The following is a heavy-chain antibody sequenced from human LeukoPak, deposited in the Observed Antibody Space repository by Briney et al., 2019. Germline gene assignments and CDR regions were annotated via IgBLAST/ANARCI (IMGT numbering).Heavy chain of an antibody. V-gene: IGHV3-21*01. D-gene: IGHD5-18*01. Sequence: GGSLRLSCAASGFTFSSYSMNWVRQAPGKGLEGVSSISSSSSYIYYADSVKGGFNLSRDNAKNSLYLQMNSLRAEDTAVYYCARDLFRGTAMVNADYWGQGTLVTVSS. CDR1: GFTFSSYS. CDR2: ISSSSSYI. J-gene: IGHJ4*02. CDR3: ARDLFRGTAMVNADY.